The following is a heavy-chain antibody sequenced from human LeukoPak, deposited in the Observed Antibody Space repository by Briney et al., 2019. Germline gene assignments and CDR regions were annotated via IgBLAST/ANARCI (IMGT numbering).Heavy chain of an antibody. J-gene: IGHJ6*02. V-gene: IGHV2-5*01. Sequence: SGPTVVKPTQTLTLTCTFSGLSLSTFGVGVVWIRQPPGKALEWLGVTYWNGVKRYNPSLKNRLTITKDTSRNQEVLTMTNMDPVDTGTYYCGHRRESFDFHGVDVWGQGTTVTVSS. CDR3: GHRRESFDFHGVDV. CDR1: GLSLSTFGVG. CDR2: TYWNGVK.